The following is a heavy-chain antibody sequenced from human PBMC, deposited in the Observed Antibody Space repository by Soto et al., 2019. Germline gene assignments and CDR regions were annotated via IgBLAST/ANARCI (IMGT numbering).Heavy chain of an antibody. Sequence: EVQLVESEGGLVQPGGSLRLSCEASGFSFSSYWMNWVRQAPGKGLEWVAIIKKDGSVKYYVDSVKGRFTISRDNAKNSLYLQMNGPRAEDTAVYYCAGGSGWLIDYWGRGTLVTVSS. J-gene: IGHJ4*02. CDR3: AGGSGWLIDY. V-gene: IGHV3-7*03. D-gene: IGHD6-19*01. CDR2: IKKDGSVK. CDR1: GFSFSSYW.